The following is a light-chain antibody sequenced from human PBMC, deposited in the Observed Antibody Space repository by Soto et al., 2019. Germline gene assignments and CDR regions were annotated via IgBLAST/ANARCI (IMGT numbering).Light chain of an antibody. CDR2: DAS. CDR1: QTIGKY. J-gene: IGKJ3*01. Sequence: DIQMTQSPSSLSATAGDRVTITCRASQTIGKYLNWYQQQPGKVPKLLIYDASYLQSGVPSRFSGSESGTDFTLNISDLRPEDFATYYCQQSFSIPFTFGPGTKVDIK. CDR3: QQSFSIPFT. V-gene: IGKV1-39*01.